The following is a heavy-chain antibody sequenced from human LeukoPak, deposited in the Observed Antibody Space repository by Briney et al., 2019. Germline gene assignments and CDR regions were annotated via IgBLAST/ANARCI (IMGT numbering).Heavy chain of an antibody. J-gene: IGHJ4*02. D-gene: IGHD6-19*01. Sequence: PGGSLRLSCAASGFTFSSYWMHWVRQAPGKGLVWVSRINSDGSSTSYADSVKGRFTISRDNSKNTLYLQMNSLRAEDTAVYFCAKGPSSGWGLFDYWGQGTLVTVSS. CDR2: INSDGSST. CDR1: GFTFSSYW. V-gene: IGHV3-74*01. CDR3: AKGPSSGWGLFDY.